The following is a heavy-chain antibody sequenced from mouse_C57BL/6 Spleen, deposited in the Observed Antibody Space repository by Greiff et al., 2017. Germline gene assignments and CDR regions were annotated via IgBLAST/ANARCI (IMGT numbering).Heavy chain of an antibody. D-gene: IGHD1-1*01. CDR3: ARDLYGSSYEGGY. V-gene: IGHV1-80*01. CDR1: GYAFSSYW. J-gene: IGHJ2*01. CDR2: IYPGDGDT. Sequence: VQLQQSGAELVKPGASVKISCKASGYAFSSYWMNWVKQRPGKGLEWIGQIYPGDGDTNYNGKFKGKATLTADKSSSTAYMQLSSLTSEDSAVYFCARDLYGSSYEGGYWGQGTTLTVSS.